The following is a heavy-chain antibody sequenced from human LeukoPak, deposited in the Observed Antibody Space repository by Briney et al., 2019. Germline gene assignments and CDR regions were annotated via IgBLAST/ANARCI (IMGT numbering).Heavy chain of an antibody. D-gene: IGHD2-21*02. V-gene: IGHV4-39*07. CDR1: GGSISSSSYY. Sequence: SETLSLTCIVSGGSISSSSYYWGWIRQPPGKGLEWIGSIYYSGSTHYNPSLKSRVSISIDTSKNQFSLKLSSVTAADTAVYYCARVAGDPLRGVQQPWGQGTLVTVSS. J-gene: IGHJ4*02. CDR3: ARVAGDPLRGVQQP. CDR2: IYYSGST.